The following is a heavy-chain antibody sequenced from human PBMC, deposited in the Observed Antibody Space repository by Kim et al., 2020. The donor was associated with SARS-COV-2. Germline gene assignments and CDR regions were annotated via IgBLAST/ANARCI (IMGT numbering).Heavy chain of an antibody. Sequence: SETLSLTCAVYGGSFSGYYWSWIRPPPGKGLEWIGEINHSGSTNYNPSLKSRVTISVDTSKNQFSLKLSSVTAADTAVYYCARRNNGSYKNDYWGQGTLVTVSS. CDR2: INHSGST. J-gene: IGHJ4*02. CDR1: GGSFSGYY. D-gene: IGHD1-26*01. CDR3: ARRNNGSYKNDY. V-gene: IGHV4-34*01.